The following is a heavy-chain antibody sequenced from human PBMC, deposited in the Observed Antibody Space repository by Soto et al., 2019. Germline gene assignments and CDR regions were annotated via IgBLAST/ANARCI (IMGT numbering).Heavy chain of an antibody. CDR3: VRENYYYGMDV. V-gene: IGHV3-66*01. CDR2: IKSGGNA. J-gene: IGHJ6*02. Sequence: SLRLSCAASGFTVSTDWMYWVRQAPGKGLEWISVIKSGGNANYADSVEGRFSISRDNSKNTVYLQMNSLRGEDTAVYYCVRENYYYGMDVWGQGTTVTVSS. CDR1: GFTVSTDW.